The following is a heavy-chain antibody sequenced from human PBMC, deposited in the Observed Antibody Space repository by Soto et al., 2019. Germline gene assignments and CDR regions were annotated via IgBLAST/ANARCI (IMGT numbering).Heavy chain of an antibody. D-gene: IGHD6-19*01. V-gene: IGHV1-69*13. J-gene: IGHJ4*02. CDR3: ARDSEGSGWYGGFDY. CDR2: IIPIFGTA. CDR1: GGTFSSYA. Sequence: SVKVSCKASGGTFSSYAISWVRQAPGQGLEWMRGIIPIFGTANYAQKFQGRVTITADESTSTAYMELSSLRSEDTAVYYCARDSEGSGWYGGFDYWGQGTLVTVSS.